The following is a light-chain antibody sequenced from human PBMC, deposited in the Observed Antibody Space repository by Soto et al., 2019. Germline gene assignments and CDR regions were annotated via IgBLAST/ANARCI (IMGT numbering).Light chain of an antibody. V-gene: IGKV1-5*01. CDR2: DVS. J-gene: IGKJ1*01. Sequence: QMPQSPSPLSASVGASVTITCRARQSIAASLAWYQLKPREAPQLLIYDVSTLESGVPSRFSGSGSGTEFSLTIRSLHPDDFATYYCQQYDYSRTFGQGTKVEIK. CDR3: QQYDYSRT. CDR1: QSIAAS.